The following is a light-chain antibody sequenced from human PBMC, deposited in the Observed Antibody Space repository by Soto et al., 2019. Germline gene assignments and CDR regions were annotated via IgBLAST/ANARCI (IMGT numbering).Light chain of an antibody. CDR3: QHYLTSLTT. CDR1: QSVTSNY. Sequence: IVLSRAGRAWSFSWGARATLSCGASQSVTSNYLAWYQQKNGKAPRLLIFGASIRVTGIPERFIGSGHGTAFALTLRRMETEDSAVYKCQHYLTSLTTFGQGTKVDIK. J-gene: IGKJ1*01. V-gene: IGKV3-20*01. CDR2: GAS.